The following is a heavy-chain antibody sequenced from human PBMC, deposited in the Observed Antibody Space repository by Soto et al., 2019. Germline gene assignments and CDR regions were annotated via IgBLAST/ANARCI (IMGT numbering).Heavy chain of an antibody. D-gene: IGHD2-8*02. CDR3: AATGGHYFGLDV. CDR1: DHTFTYYG. J-gene: IGHJ6*02. Sequence: QVQLVQSGGEVKKPGASVKVSCNCSDHTFTYYGINWVRRAPGQGLEWMGWISGYNGNTKYAQKFLDRVTMSADTSTRTAVMEMRSLTSDDTAVYFCAATGGHYFGLDVWGQGTTVTVSS. CDR2: ISGYNGNT. V-gene: IGHV1-18*01.